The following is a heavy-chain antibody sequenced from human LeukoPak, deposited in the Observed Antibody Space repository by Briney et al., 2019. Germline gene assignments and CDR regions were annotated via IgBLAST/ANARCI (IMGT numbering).Heavy chain of an antibody. CDR3: AGGKRSSPPLFDY. V-gene: IGHV1-3*01. CDR1: GYTFTSYA. J-gene: IGHJ4*02. Sequence: ASVKVSCKASGYTFTSYAMHWVRQAPGQRLEWMGWINAGNGNTKYSQKFQGRVTITRDTSASTAYMELSSLRSEDTAVYYCAGGKRSSPPLFDYWGQGTLVTVSS. CDR2: INAGNGNT. D-gene: IGHD6-13*01.